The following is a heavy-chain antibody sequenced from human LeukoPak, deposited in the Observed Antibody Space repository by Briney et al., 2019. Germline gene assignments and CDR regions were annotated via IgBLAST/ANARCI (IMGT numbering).Heavy chain of an antibody. CDR3: ARGRGKNLTKGANAFDI. V-gene: IGHV1-2*02. J-gene: IGHJ3*02. D-gene: IGHD3-16*01. CDR2: INPNSGGT. Sequence: GASVKASCKASGYTFTGYYMHWVRQAPGQGLEWMGWINPNSGGTNYAQKFQGRVTMTRDTSISRAYMELSRLRSDDTAVYYCARGRGKNLTKGANAFDIWGQGTMVTVSS. CDR1: GYTFTGYY.